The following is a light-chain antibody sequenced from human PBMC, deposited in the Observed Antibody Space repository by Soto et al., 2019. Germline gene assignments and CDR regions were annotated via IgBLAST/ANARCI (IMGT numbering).Light chain of an antibody. Sequence: QSVLTQPPSASGTPGQRVTISCSGSSSNIGSNYVYWYQQLPGTAPKLLIYRNNQRPSGVPDRFSGSKSGTSASLAISGLRYEDEADYYCVAWDDSLSGGVFGGGTKLTVL. CDR3: VAWDDSLSGGV. V-gene: IGLV1-47*01. CDR1: SSNIGSNY. J-gene: IGLJ3*02. CDR2: RNN.